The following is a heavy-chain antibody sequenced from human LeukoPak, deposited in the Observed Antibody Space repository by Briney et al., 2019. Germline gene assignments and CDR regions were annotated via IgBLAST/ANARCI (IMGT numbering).Heavy chain of an antibody. CDR2: ISYDGRNK. V-gene: IGHV3-30*03. CDR1: GFTFSSYG. D-gene: IGHD1-7*01. CDR3: ARMTGTDAIDY. Sequence: GGSLRLSCVASGFTFSSYGMHWVRQAPGKGLEWVAVISYDGRNKYYGDSVKGRFTISRDNSKNTLYLQMNSLRAEDTAVYYCARMTGTDAIDYWGQGTLVTVSS. J-gene: IGHJ4*02.